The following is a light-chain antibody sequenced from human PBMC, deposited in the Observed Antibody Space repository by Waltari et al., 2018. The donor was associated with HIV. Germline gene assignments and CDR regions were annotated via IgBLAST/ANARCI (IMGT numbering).Light chain of an antibody. CDR1: QSLAHTDGNTY. CDR2: TVS. V-gene: IGKV2-30*02. CDR3: MQGSHWPPT. J-gene: IGKJ1*01. Sequence: DVVLTQSPLSLTVSLGQPASISCRASQSLAHTDGNTYLNWFQQRPGQSPRRLIYTVSIRESVVPYRFSGSGSDTDFTLKISTVEAEDVGVYYCMQGSHWPPTLGQGTKVEIK.